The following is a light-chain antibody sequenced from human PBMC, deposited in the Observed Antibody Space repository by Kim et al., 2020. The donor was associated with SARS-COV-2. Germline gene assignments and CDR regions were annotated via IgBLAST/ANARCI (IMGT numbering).Light chain of an antibody. J-gene: IGKJ5*01. CDR3: QQSYSTPP. Sequence: AASGGDRVTITCRASQSISSYLNWYQQKPGKAPKLLIYAASSLQSGVPSRFSGSGSGTEFTLTISSLQPEDFATYYCQQSYSTPPFGQGTRLEIK. CDR2: AAS. V-gene: IGKV1-39*01. CDR1: QSISSY.